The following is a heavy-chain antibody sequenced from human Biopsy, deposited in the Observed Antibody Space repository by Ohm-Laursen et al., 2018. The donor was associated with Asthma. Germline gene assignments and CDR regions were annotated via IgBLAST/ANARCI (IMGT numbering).Heavy chain of an antibody. J-gene: IGHJ4*02. CDR3: ASELGIGY. D-gene: IGHD7-27*01. CDR2: INWNGGST. CDR1: GFTFDDYG. Sequence: GSLRLSCAASGFTFDDYGMSWVRQAPGKGLDWVSGINWNGGSTGYADSVKGRFTISRDNAKHTVYLQMNNLRAEDTAVYYCASELGIGYWGQGILVTVSS. V-gene: IGHV3-20*04.